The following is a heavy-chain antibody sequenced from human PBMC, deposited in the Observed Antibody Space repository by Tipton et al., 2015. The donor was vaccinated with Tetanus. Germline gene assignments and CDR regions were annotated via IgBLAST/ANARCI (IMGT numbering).Heavy chain of an antibody. V-gene: IGHV3-23*01. CDR2: ISGSGGST. CDR1: GFTFSSYA. CDR3: AKGSLYYYDSSGYYYVDY. J-gene: IGHJ4*02. Sequence: SLRLSCAASGFTFSSYAMSWVRQAPGKGLEWVSAISGSGGSTYYADSVKGRFTISRDNSKNTLYLQMNSLRAEDTAVYYCAKGSLYYYDSSGYYYVDYWGQGTLVTVSS. D-gene: IGHD3-22*01.